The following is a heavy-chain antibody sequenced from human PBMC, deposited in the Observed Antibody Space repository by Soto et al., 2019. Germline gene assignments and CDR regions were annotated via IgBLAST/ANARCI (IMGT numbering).Heavy chain of an antibody. J-gene: IGHJ6*03. CDR3: ARASGYYYYYMDV. CDR1: GGSISSYY. CDR2: IYYSGST. Sequence: SETLSLTCTVSGGSISSYYWSWIRQPPGKGLEWIGYIYYSGSTNYNPSLKSRVTISVDTSKNQFSLKLSSVTAADTAVYYCARASGYYYYYMDVWGKGTTVTVSS. V-gene: IGHV4-59*08. D-gene: IGHD3-10*01.